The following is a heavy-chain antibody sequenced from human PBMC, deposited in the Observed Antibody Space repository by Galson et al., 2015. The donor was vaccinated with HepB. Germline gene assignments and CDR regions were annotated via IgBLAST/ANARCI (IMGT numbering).Heavy chain of an antibody. D-gene: IGHD5-18*01. J-gene: IGHJ3*02. CDR2: IIPIFGTA. CDR1: GGTFSSYA. Sequence: SVKVSCKASGGTFSSYAISWVRQAPGQGLEWMGGIIPIFGTANYAQKFQGRVTITADESTSTAYMELSSLRSEDTAMYYCARKGGYSYGFADAFDIWGQGTMVTVSS. V-gene: IGHV1-69*13. CDR3: ARKGGYSYGFADAFDI.